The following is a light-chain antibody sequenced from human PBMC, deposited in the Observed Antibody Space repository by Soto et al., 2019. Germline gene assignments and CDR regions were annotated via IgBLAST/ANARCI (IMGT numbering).Light chain of an antibody. J-gene: IGKJ1*01. CDR2: GAS. Sequence: EMVLTQSPGPLSLSPGERATLSCRASQSVSSTYLAWYQQKPGQAPRLLIYGASNRATGIPDKFSGSGSGTNFTLSISRLAPEGVTVNYCQQNAGSRWRFGQGTRVEI. V-gene: IGKV3-20*01. CDR1: QSVSSTY. CDR3: QQNAGSRWR.